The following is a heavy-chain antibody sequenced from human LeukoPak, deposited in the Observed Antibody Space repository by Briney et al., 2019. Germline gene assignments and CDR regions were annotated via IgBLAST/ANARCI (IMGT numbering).Heavy chain of an antibody. D-gene: IGHD3-10*01. V-gene: IGHV3-33*07. Sequence: GGSLRLSCAASGFTFSKYGTFSKYGMFWVRQAPGKGLAWVAVIGHDGSKDLYADSVKGRFTISRDNSKNMVYLQMNSLRAEDTAVYYCARGPVLLWFGELWFDYWGQGTLVTVSS. CDR3: ARGPVLLWFGELWFDY. CDR2: IGHDGSKD. J-gene: IGHJ4*02. CDR1: GFTFSKYG.